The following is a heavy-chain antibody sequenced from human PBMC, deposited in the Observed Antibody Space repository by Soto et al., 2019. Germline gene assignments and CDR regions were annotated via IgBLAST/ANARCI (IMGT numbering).Heavy chain of an antibody. V-gene: IGHV4-4*02. CDR3: ARGSYYYDSSGYYYVGDFDY. Sequence: LTCAVSGGSISSSNWWSWVRQPPGKGLEWIGEIYHSGSTNYNPSLKSRVTISVDKSKNQFSLKLSSVTAADTAVYYCARGSYYYDSSGYYYVGDFDYWGQGTLVTVSS. D-gene: IGHD3-22*01. J-gene: IGHJ4*02. CDR1: GGSISSSNW. CDR2: IYHSGST.